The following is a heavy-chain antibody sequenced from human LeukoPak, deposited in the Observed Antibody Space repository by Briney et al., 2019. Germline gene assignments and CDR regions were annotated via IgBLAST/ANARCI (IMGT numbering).Heavy chain of an antibody. CDR2: VKSKSDGGTA. V-gene: IGHV3-15*07. CDR3: TPGGKDYVH. D-gene: IGHD4-17*01. J-gene: IGHJ4*02. CDR1: GFSFSNTW. Sequence: GGSLRLSCVASGFSFSNTWMNWVRLAPGKGLEWVGRVKSKSDGGTAEYAAPVKGKFTISRDDSKNTLYVQMSSLKIEDTALYYCTPGGKDYVHWGQGTLVTVSS.